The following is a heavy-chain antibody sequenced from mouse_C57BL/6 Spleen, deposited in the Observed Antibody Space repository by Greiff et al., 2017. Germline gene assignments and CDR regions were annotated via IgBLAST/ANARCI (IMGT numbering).Heavy chain of an antibody. D-gene: IGHD2-1*01. Sequence: QVQLQQPGAELVRPGSSVKLSCKASGYTFTSYWMHWVKQRPIQGLEWIGNIDPSDSETHYNQKFKDKATLTVDKSSSTAYIQLSSLTSEDSAVYYCALCGNSFYCAMDYWGQGTSVTVSS. CDR2: IDPSDSET. J-gene: IGHJ4*01. CDR1: GYTFTSYW. CDR3: ALCGNSFYCAMDY. V-gene: IGHV1-52*01.